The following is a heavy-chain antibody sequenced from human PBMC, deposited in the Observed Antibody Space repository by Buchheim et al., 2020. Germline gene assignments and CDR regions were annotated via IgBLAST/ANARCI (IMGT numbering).Heavy chain of an antibody. D-gene: IGHD3-3*01. CDR3: AREAKYYDFWSGYYTRYYGMDV. V-gene: IGHV4-31*03. Sequence: QVQLQESGPGLVKPSQTLSLTCTVSGGSISSGGYYWSWIRQHPGKGLEWIGYIYYSGSTYYNPSLKSRVTISVDTSKNQFSLNLSSVTAADTAVYYCAREAKYYDFWSGYYTRYYGMDVWGQGTT. J-gene: IGHJ6*02. CDR2: IYYSGST. CDR1: GGSISSGGYY.